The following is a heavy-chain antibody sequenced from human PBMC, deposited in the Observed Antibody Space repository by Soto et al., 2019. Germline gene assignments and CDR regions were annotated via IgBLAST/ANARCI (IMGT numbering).Heavy chain of an antibody. Sequence: EVQLLESGGGLVQPGGSLSLSCSGSGFALMSFAMNWVRQAPGKGLEWISASSGTGINAYYAESVRGRFTVSRDNSKTMVFFQMNSLRVEDTAVYYCANVLGWGRGTLVTVSS. V-gene: IGHV3-23*01. CDR1: GFALMSFA. CDR3: ANVLG. J-gene: IGHJ4*02. CDR2: SSGTGINA.